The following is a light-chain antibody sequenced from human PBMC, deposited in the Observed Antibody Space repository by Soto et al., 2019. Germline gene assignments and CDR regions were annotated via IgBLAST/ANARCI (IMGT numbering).Light chain of an antibody. J-gene: IGKJ4*01. CDR2: AAS. Sequence: DIQMTQSPSSLSASVGDRVTITCRARQSVTSFLNWYQQKPGKAPKVLLYAASSLESGVPSRFSGSGSGTDFTLTISSLQHEDSATYYCQQSYSTPLTIGGGTKVEI. CDR1: QSVTSF. V-gene: IGKV1-39*01. CDR3: QQSYSTPLT.